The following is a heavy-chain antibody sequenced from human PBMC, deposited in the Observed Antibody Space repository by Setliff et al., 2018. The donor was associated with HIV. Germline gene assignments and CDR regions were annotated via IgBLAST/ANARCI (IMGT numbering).Heavy chain of an antibody. D-gene: IGHD2-15*01. CDR1: GDTFSSHA. V-gene: IGHV1-69*10. CDR3: ARNLVVVAPTVDYFGMDV. Sequence: SVKVSCKASGDTFSSHAITWVRQAPGQGLEWMGEVIPILRVARYAQRFQDRVSITADKSSTTSYMELSSLKSEDTAVYYCARNLVVVAPTVDYFGMDVWGQGTTVTVSS. CDR2: VIPILRVA. J-gene: IGHJ6*02.